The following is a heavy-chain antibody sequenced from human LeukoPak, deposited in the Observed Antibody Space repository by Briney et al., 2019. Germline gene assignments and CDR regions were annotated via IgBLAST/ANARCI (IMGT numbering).Heavy chain of an antibody. CDR2: IYTSGST. CDR1: GGSISSYY. V-gene: IGHV4-4*07. D-gene: IGHD6-19*01. Sequence: SETLSLTCTVSGGSISSYYWSWIRQPAGKGLEWIGRIYTSGSTNFNPSLKSRVTMSVDTSKNQFSLKLSSVTAADTAVYYCARLSSIAVAGYFDYWGQGTLVTVSS. J-gene: IGHJ4*02. CDR3: ARLSSIAVAGYFDY.